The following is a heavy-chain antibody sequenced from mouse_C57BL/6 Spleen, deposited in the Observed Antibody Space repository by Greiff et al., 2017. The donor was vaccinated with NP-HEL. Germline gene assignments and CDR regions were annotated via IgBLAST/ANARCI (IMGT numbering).Heavy chain of an antibody. CDR3: TTTVVATGDY. D-gene: IGHD1-1*01. J-gene: IGHJ2*01. V-gene: IGHV1-5*01. CDR2: IYPGNSGT. Sequence: VQLQQSGTVLARPGASVKMSCKTSGYTFTSYWMHWVKQRPGQGLEWIGAIYPGNSGTSYNQKFKGKAKLTAVTSASTAYMELSSLTNEDSAVYYCTTTVVATGDYWGKGTTLTVSS. CDR1: GYTFTSYW.